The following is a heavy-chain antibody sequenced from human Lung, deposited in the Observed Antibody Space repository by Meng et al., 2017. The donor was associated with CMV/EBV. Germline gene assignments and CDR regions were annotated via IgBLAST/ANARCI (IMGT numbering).Heavy chain of an antibody. CDR3: ARDDRNYDFWSGYSNLGYFAY. V-gene: IGHV1-69*10. D-gene: IGHD3-3*01. CDR1: GGTFSSYA. CDR2: IIPILGIA. Sequence: SXXVSXKASGGTFSSYAISWVRQAPGQGLEWMGGIIPILGIANYAQKFQGRVTITADKSTSTAYMELSSLRSEDTAVYYCARDDRNYDFWSGYSNLGYFAYWXQGTLVTVSS. J-gene: IGHJ4*02.